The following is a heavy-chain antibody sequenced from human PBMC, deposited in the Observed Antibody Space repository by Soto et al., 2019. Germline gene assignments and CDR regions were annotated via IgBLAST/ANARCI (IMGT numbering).Heavy chain of an antibody. J-gene: IGHJ4*02. CDR2: IHYSGSI. CDR3: TRGLDRAKLGY. CDR1: GGSISSGGYY. Sequence: SETLSLTCTVSGGSISSGGYYRSWVRQYPGKGLEWIGSIHYSGSIYYSPSLRSRLTMSADTSKNQFSLKLSSVTVADTAVYYCTRGLDRAKLGYWGQGIQVTVSS. D-gene: IGHD1-26*01. V-gene: IGHV4-31*03.